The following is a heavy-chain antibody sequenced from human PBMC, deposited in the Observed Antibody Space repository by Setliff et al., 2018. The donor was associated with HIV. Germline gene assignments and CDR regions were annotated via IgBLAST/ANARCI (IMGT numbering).Heavy chain of an antibody. CDR3: ARDGRALLWFGELAWYFDL. Sequence: ASVKVSCKASGGTFSSYAISWVRQAPGQGLDWMGGIIPVFGTTNYAQKFQGRVTITRDTSASTAYMELSSLRSEDTAVYYCARDGRALLWFGELAWYFDLWGRGTLVTVSS. J-gene: IGHJ2*01. V-gene: IGHV1-69*05. D-gene: IGHD3-10*01. CDR2: IIPVFGTT. CDR1: GGTFSSYA.